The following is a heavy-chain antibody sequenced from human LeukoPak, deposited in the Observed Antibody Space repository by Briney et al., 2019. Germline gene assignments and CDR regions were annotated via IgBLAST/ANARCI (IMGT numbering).Heavy chain of an antibody. J-gene: IGHJ3*02. D-gene: IGHD6-13*01. Sequence: PGESLKISCKGSGYSFTSYWIGWVRQMPGKGLEWMGIIYPGDSDTRYSPSFQGQVTISADKSISTAYLQWSSLKASDSAMYYCARRVAAAGTRGAFDIWGQGTMVTVSS. CDR3: ARRVAAAGTRGAFDI. CDR2: IYPGDSDT. CDR1: GYSFTSYW. V-gene: IGHV5-51*01.